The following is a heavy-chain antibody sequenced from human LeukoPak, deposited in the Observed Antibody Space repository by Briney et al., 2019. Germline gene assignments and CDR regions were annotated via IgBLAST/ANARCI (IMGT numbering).Heavy chain of an antibody. J-gene: IGHJ4*02. Sequence: SETLSLTCTVSGGSISSYYWSWIRQPPGKGLEWIGYIYYSGTTNSNPSLKSRVTISVDTSKNQFSLKLSSVTAADTAVYYCARGVYIAAAQYGYWGQGTLVTVSS. CDR1: GGSISSYY. CDR2: IYYSGTT. D-gene: IGHD6-13*01. CDR3: ARGVYIAAAQYGY. V-gene: IGHV4-59*01.